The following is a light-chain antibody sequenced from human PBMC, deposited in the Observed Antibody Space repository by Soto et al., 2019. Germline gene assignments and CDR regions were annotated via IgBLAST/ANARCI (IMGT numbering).Light chain of an antibody. J-gene: IGLJ1*01. CDR1: SSDVGGYNY. CDR3: SSYTSSSTGV. Sequence: QSGLTQAAFGSGFPGQSITIFCTGTSSDVGGYNYVSWYQQHPGKAPKLMIYDVSNRPSGVSNRFSGSKSGNTASLTISGLQAEDEADYYCSSYTSSSTGVFGTGTKVTVL. CDR2: DVS. V-gene: IGLV2-14*01.